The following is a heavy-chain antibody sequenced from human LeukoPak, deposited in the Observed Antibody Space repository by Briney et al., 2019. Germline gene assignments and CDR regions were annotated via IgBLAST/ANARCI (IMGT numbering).Heavy chain of an antibody. D-gene: IGHD6-19*01. CDR1: GFTFSSYS. CDR3: AKDPGYSSGVDY. V-gene: IGHV3-30*18. J-gene: IGHJ4*02. Sequence: GGSLRLSCAASGFTFSSYSMNWVRQAPGKGLEWVAVISYDGNNNYYADSVKGRFTISRDNSKNTLYLQMNSLRAEDTAVYYCAKDPGYSSGVDYWGQGTLVTVSS. CDR2: ISYDGNNN.